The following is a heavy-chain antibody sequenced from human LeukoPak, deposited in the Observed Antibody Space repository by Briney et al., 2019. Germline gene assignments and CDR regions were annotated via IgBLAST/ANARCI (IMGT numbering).Heavy chain of an antibody. CDR3: TTVPVLLWFGELLFVDY. Sequence: PGGSLRLSCAASGFTFSNAWMSWVRQAPGKGLEWVGRIKSKTDGGTTDYAAPVKGRFTISRDDSKNPLYLQMNSLKTEDTAVYYCTTVPVLLWFGELLFVDYWGQGTLVTVSS. J-gene: IGHJ4*02. V-gene: IGHV3-15*01. CDR1: GFTFSNAW. D-gene: IGHD3-10*01. CDR2: IKSKTDGGTT.